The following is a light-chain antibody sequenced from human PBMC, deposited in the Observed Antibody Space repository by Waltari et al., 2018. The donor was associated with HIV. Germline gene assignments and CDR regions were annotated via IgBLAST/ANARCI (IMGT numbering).Light chain of an antibody. V-gene: IGLV1-47*01. Sequence: QSVLTQPPSASGTPGQRVTISCSGSSANIGSNYGYWYQQLPGTAPKLHIYRNNQRPSGVPDRFPGSKSGTSASLAISGLRSEDEADYYCAAWDDSLSGLVFGGGTKVTVL. CDR1: SANIGSNY. J-gene: IGLJ3*02. CDR3: AAWDDSLSGLV. CDR2: RNN.